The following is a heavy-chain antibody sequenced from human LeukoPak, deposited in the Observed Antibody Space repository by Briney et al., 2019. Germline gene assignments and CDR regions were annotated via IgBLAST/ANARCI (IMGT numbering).Heavy chain of an antibody. CDR2: IYYSGST. CDR1: GGSISSYY. J-gene: IGHJ4*02. CDR3: ARALWFRELLLDY. V-gene: IGHV4-59*01. D-gene: IGHD3-10*01. Sequence: PSETLSLACTVFGGSISSYYWSWIRQPPGKGLEWIGYIYYSGSTNYNPSLKSRVTISVDTSKNQFSLKPSSVTAADTAVYYCARALWFRELLLDYWGQGTLVTVSS.